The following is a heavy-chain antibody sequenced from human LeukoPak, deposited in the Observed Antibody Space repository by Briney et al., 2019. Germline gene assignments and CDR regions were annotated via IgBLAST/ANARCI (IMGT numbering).Heavy chain of an antibody. V-gene: IGHV1-2*02. CDR3: AILKVGGYEKDDY. J-gene: IGHJ4*02. D-gene: IGHD5-12*01. CDR1: GYTFTGYY. CDR2: INPNSGGT. Sequence: GASVNVSCKASGYTFTGYYMHWVRQAPGQGLEWMGWINPNSGGTNYAQKFQGRVTMTRGTSISTAYMELSRLRSDDTAVYYCAILKVGGYEKDDYWGQGTLVTVSS.